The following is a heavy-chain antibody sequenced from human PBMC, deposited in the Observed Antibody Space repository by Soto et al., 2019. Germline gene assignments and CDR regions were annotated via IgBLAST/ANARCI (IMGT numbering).Heavy chain of an antibody. CDR1: GGSISSGGYF. CDR2: IYYSGST. Sequence: QVQLQESGPGLVKPSQTLSLTCTVSGGSISSGGYFWSWIRQHPGKGLEWIGYIYYSGSTYYNPSLKSRVTISVDTSKNQFSLKLSSVTAADTAVYYCARGLYCSSTSCYDYYYYMDVWGKGTTVTVSS. V-gene: IGHV4-31*03. J-gene: IGHJ6*03. D-gene: IGHD2-2*01. CDR3: ARGLYCSSTSCYDYYYYMDV.